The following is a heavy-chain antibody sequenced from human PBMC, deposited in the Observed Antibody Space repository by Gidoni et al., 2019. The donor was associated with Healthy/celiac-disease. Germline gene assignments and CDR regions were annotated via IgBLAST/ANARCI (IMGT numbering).Heavy chain of an antibody. J-gene: IGHJ4*02. CDR1: GFTVSSNY. CDR2: IYSGGST. V-gene: IGHV3-53*01. D-gene: IGHD6-19*01. CDR3: ARGGIAVAGSFDY. Sequence: EVQLVASGGGLIQPGGSLRLSCAASGFTVSSNYMSWVRQAPGKGLEWVSVIYSGGSTYYADSVKGRFTISRDNSKNTLYLQMNSLRAEDTAVYYCARGGIAVAGSFDYWGQGTLVTVSS.